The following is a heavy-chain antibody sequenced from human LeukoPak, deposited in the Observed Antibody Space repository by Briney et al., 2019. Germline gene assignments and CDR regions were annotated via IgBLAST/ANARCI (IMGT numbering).Heavy chain of an antibody. Sequence: SGPTLAHPTRPLTLTYTFSGFSRSTSGMCVNWIGQPPVKALEWLALIDWDDEKYYNTSRKTRLTISKDTAKNQGVLTRTNMHPVDTATYYCARIRNPSGRYYFDSWGQGTLVTVSS. CDR3: ARIRNPSGRYYFDS. CDR1: GFSRSTSGMC. J-gene: IGHJ4*02. CDR2: IDWDDEK. D-gene: IGHD1-26*01. V-gene: IGHV2-70*01.